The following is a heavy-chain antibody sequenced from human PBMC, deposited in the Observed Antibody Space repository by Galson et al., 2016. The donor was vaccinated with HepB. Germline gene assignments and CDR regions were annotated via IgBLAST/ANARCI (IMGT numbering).Heavy chain of an antibody. CDR1: GFTFRNYG. CDR2: ISRSGDST. D-gene: IGHD2-2*01. CDR3: VQGSTAPAV. J-gene: IGHJ6*04. V-gene: IGHV3-23*01. Sequence: LRLSCAASGFTFRNYGMTWVRQAPGKGLEVVSSISRSGDSTDYADSVKGRFTISRDNSKNTLSLQMNSLTADDTAIYYCVQGSTAPAVWGKGTPVTVSS.